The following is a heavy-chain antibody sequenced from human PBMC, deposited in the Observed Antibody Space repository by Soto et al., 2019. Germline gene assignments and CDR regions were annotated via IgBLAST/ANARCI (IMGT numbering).Heavy chain of an antibody. V-gene: IGHV3-74*01. CDR2: INSDGSST. Sequence: GGSLRLSCAASGFIFSSYWMQWVRQVPGKGLVWVSRINSDGSSTSYADSVKGRFTISRDNAKNTLYLQMNSLRGEDTAMYYCATVTTGYWGQGTLVTVSS. D-gene: IGHD4-4*01. CDR1: GFIFSSYW. CDR3: ATVTTGY. J-gene: IGHJ4*02.